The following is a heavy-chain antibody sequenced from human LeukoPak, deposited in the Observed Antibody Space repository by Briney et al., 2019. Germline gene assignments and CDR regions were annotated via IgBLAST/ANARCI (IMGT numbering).Heavy chain of an antibody. J-gene: IGHJ4*02. CDR1: EFTFRDYA. CDR3: ARAPITSPFYFDY. Sequence: GGSLRLSCAASEFTFRDYAMSWVRQAPGKGLEWVSGINWSGGSTGYADPLRGRFTISRDNAKNSLYLQMDSLRAEDTALYYCARAPITSPFYFDYWGQGTLVTVSS. V-gene: IGHV3-20*04. D-gene: IGHD2-2*01. CDR2: INWSGGST.